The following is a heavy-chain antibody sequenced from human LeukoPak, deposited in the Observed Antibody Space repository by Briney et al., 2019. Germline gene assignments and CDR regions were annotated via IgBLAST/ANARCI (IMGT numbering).Heavy chain of an antibody. J-gene: IGHJ4*02. CDR3: ARASESYDYVWGSYRPYYFDY. CDR2: IYYSGST. D-gene: IGHD3-16*02. V-gene: IGHV4-39*07. Sequence: SGTLSLTCTDSGGSISNRSYYWAWIRQPPGKGLEWIGSIYYSGSTYYNPSLKRRLTISVDTSKSQFSLKLSSVTAADTAVYYCARASESYDYVWGSYRPYYFDYWGQGTLVTVSS. CDR1: GGSISNRSYY.